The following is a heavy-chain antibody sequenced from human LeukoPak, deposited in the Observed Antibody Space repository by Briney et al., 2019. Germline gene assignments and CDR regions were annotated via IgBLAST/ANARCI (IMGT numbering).Heavy chain of an antibody. V-gene: IGHV3-30*04. Sequence: GSLRLSCAASGITFSSYAMHRVRQAPGKGLEWVAVISYDGSNKYYADSVKGRFTISRDNSKNTLYLQMNSLRAEDTAVYYCAREVTAIDYWGQGTLVTVSS. CDR3: AREVTAIDY. J-gene: IGHJ4*02. CDR2: ISYDGSNK. CDR1: GITFSSYA. D-gene: IGHD1-14*01.